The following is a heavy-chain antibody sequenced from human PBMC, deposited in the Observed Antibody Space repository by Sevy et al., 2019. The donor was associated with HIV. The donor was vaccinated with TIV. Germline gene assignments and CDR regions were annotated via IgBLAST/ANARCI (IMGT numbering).Heavy chain of an antibody. CDR1: GYSFTSYW. V-gene: IGHV5-51*01. J-gene: IGHJ6*03. D-gene: IGHD5-18*01. CDR2: IYPGASDT. CDR3: ARLLGYSYGYYYYYMDV. Sequence: GESLKISCKGSGYSFTSYWIGWVRQMPGKGLEWMGIIYPGASDTRYSPSFQGQVTISADKSISTAYLQWSSLKASDTATYYCARLLGYSYGYYYYYMDVWGKGTTVTVSS.